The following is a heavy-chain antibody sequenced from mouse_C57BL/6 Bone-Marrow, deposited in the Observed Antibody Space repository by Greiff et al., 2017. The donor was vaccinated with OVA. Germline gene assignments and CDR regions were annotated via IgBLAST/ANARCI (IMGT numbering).Heavy chain of an antibody. J-gene: IGHJ3*01. D-gene: IGHD1-1*01. Sequence: VQLQQSDAELVKPGASVKISCKVSGYTFTDHTIHWMKQRPEQGLEWIGYIYPRDGSTKYNEKFKGKATLTADKSSSTAYMQLNSLTSEDSAVYFCAREDYYGSSYQAWFAYWGQGTLVTVSA. CDR2: IYPRDGST. CDR3: AREDYYGSSYQAWFAY. CDR1: GYTFTDHT. V-gene: IGHV1-78*01.